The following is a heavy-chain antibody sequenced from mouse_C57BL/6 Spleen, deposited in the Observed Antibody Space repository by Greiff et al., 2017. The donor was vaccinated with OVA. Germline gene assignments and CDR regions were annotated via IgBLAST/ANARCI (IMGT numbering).Heavy chain of an antibody. CDR1: GYTFTDYN. CDR3: ARGATYYGKGYFGV. V-gene: IGHV1-22*01. Sequence: VQLQQSGPELVKPGASVKMSCKASGYTFTDYNMPWVKQSHGKSLEWIGYINPNNGGTSYNQKFKGKATLTVNKSYSTAYMELRSLTSEDSAVYYGARGATYYGKGYFGVWGTGTTVTVAS. D-gene: IGHD2-1*01. J-gene: IGHJ1*03. CDR2: INPNNGGT.